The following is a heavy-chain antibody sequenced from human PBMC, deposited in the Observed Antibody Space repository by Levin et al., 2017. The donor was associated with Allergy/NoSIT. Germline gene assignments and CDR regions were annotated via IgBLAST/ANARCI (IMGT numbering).Heavy chain of an antibody. V-gene: IGHV3-7*01. CDR2: IKHDGSEK. D-gene: IGHD3-10*01. Sequence: GGSLRLSCAASGFTFNNFWMIWVRQAPGQGLEWVANIKHDGSEKNYVGSVKGRFTISRDSAENSLFLQMNSLRAEDTGVYYCTRGVPYFGSGSHSDYWGQGTLVSVSS. J-gene: IGHJ4*02. CDR3: TRGVPYFGSGSHSDY. CDR1: GFTFNNFW.